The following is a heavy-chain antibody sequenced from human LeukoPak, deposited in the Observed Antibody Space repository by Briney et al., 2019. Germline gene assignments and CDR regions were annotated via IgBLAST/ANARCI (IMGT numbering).Heavy chain of an antibody. D-gene: IGHD6-13*01. V-gene: IGHV1-46*01. Sequence: ASVKVSCKASGYTFTSYGISWVRQAPGQGLEWMGIINPSGGSTSYAQKFQGRVTMTRDTSTSTVYMELSSLRSEDTAVYYCASTSSSWYWDNWFDPWGQGTLVTVSS. CDR3: ASTSSSWYWDNWFDP. CDR2: INPSGGST. CDR1: GYTFTSYG. J-gene: IGHJ5*02.